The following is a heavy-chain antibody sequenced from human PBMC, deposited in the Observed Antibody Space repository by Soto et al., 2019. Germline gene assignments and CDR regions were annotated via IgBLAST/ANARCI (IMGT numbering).Heavy chain of an antibody. J-gene: IGHJ4*02. CDR3: ARSHTHRSRWYTFDY. Sequence: SQTLSLTCAISVYSVSRNSVAWNWIIQSPSRGLEWLGRTYYRSKWNNDYAGSVRSRIIINPDTSKNQFSLQLNSVTPEDTAMYYCARSHTHRSRWYTFDYWGQGTLVTVS. D-gene: IGHD6-13*01. CDR1: VYSVSRNSVA. CDR2: TYYRSKWNN. V-gene: IGHV6-1*01.